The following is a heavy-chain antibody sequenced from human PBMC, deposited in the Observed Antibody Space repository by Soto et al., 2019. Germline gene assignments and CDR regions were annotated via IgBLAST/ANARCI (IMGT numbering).Heavy chain of an antibody. V-gene: IGHV1-18*04. D-gene: IGHD6-6*01. CDR1: GYSFTTYG. J-gene: IGHJ4*02. Sequence: VKVSCKASGYSFTTYGITWLRQAPGQGLEWMGWISAYDGSTNYAQKLLGRVSMTTESSTNTAYMELRSLRSDDTAVYYCARDPATAYSSSSFDYWGQGTLVTVSS. CDR3: ARDPATAYSSSSFDY. CDR2: ISAYDGST.